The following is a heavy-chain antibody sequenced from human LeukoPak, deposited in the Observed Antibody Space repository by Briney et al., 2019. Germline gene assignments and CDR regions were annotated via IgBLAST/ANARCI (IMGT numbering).Heavy chain of an antibody. D-gene: IGHD3-3*01. V-gene: IGHV1-2*02. CDR3: AREGYYDFWSGYYTY. CDR1: GYTFTGYY. CDR2: INPNSGGT. Sequence: ASVKVSFKASGYTFTGYYMHCVRQVPGQGLEWMGGINPNSGGTNYAQKFQGRVTMTRDTSISTAYMELSRLRSDDTAVYYCAREGYYDFWSGYYTYWGQGTLVTVSS. J-gene: IGHJ4*02.